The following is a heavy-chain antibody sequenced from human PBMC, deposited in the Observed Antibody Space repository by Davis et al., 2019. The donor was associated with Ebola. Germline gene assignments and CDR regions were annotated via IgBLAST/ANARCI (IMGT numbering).Heavy chain of an antibody. CDR1: GFTFSSYG. CDR3: ARHGYSGHDYRAYFYGMDV. CDR2: IWYDEKNK. Sequence: PGGSLRLSCAASGFTFSSYGLHWVRQASGKGLEWVAVIWYDEKNKYHRDSVKGRFTISRDNYKNTLYLQMNSLRAEDTAVYYCARHGYSGHDYRAYFYGMDVWGQGTTVTVTS. V-gene: IGHV3-33*01. J-gene: IGHJ6*02. D-gene: IGHD5-12*01.